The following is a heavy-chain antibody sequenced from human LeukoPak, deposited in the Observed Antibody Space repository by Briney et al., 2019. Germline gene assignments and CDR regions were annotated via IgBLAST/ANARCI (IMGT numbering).Heavy chain of an antibody. V-gene: IGHV3-21*01. D-gene: IGHD3-22*01. Sequence: PGGSLRLSCAASGFTFSSNSMIWVRQAPVKGLEWVSSISSSSDYIYYADSVKGRFTISRDNAKNSLFLQMNSLRAEDTAVYYCARGHYDTSGYNHFDYWGQGTLVTVSS. CDR2: ISSSSDYI. J-gene: IGHJ4*02. CDR1: GFTFSSNS. CDR3: ARGHYDTSGYNHFDY.